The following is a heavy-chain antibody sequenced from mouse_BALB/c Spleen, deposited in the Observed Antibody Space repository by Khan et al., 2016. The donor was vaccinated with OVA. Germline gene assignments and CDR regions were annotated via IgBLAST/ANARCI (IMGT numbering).Heavy chain of an antibody. V-gene: IGHV3-6*02. Sequence: VQLKQSGPGLVKPSQSLSLTCSVTGYSITSGYFWNWIRQLPGNKLEWMGYIRYDGNSNYNPSLKNRISITRDTSKNQFFLKLNSVTPEDTATYYCARGGSSGPAWFAYWGQGTLVTVSA. D-gene: IGHD3-1*01. CDR2: IRYDGNS. J-gene: IGHJ3*01. CDR1: GYSITSGYF. CDR3: ARGGSSGPAWFAY.